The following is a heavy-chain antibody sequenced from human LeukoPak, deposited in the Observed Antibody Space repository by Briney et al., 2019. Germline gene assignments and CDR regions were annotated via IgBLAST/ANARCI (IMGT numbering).Heavy chain of an antibody. D-gene: IGHD6-13*01. CDR3: AKDTWEGDSSSWQLRSQHFDY. J-gene: IGHJ4*02. CDR1: GFTFDDYA. V-gene: IGHV3-43*02. Sequence: PGGSLRLSCAASGFTFDDYAMHWVRQAPGKGLEWVSLISGDGGSTYYADSVKGRFTISRDNSKNSLYLQMNSLRTEDTALYYCAKDTWEGDSSSWQLRSQHFDYWGQGTLVTVSS. CDR2: ISGDGGST.